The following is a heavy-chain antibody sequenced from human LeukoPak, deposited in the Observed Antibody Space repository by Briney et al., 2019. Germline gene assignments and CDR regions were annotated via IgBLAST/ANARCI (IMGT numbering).Heavy chain of an antibody. CDR1: GGSISSGGYY. CDR2: IYYSGST. V-gene: IGHV4-31*03. J-gene: IGHJ6*02. Sequence: SQTLSLTCTVSGGSISSGGYYWSWIRQHPGKGLEWIGYIYYSGSTNYNPSLKSRVTISVDTSKNQFSLKLSSVTAADTAVYYCARDTHYYDSSGYYYYGMDVWGQGTTVTVSS. CDR3: ARDTHYYDSSGYYYYGMDV. D-gene: IGHD3-22*01.